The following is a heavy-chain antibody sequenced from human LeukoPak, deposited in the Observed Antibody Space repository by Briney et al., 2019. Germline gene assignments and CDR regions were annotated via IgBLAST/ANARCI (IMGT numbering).Heavy chain of an antibody. Sequence: SETLSLTCTVSGGSISSYYWSWIRQPPGKGLEWIGYIYYSGSTNYNPSLKSRVTISVDTSKNQFSLKLSSVTAADTAVYYCARSDSSGYYYRVFDYWGQGTPVTVSS. J-gene: IGHJ4*02. CDR1: GGSISSYY. V-gene: IGHV4-59*01. CDR3: ARSDSSGYYYRVFDY. CDR2: IYYSGST. D-gene: IGHD3-22*01.